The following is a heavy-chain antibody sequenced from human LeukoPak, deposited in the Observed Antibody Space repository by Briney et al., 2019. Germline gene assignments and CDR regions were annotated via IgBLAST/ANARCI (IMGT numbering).Heavy chain of an antibody. CDR2: IIPILGIA. V-gene: IGHV1-69*04. D-gene: IGHD4-11*01. CDR1: GGTFSSYA. Sequence: SVKVSCKASGGTFSSYAISWVRQAPGQGLEWMGRIIPILGIANYAQKFQGRVTITADKSTSTAYMELSSLRSEDTAVYYCARSHLRALTRQMDVWGKGTTVTASS. CDR3: ARSHLRALTRQMDV. J-gene: IGHJ6*04.